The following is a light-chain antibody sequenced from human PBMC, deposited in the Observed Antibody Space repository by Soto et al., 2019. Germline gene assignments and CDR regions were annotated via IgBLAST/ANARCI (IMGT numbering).Light chain of an antibody. J-gene: IGLJ3*02. V-gene: IGLV1-40*01. Sequence: QSALTQPPSVSGAPGQRVTISCTGSSSNIGAGYDVHWYQQIPGTAPKLLIYLNNNRPSGVPDRFSGSKSGTSDSLAITGLQAEDEADYYCQSYDSSLSAWVFGGGTKLTVL. CDR1: SSNIGAGYD. CDR2: LNN. CDR3: QSYDSSLSAWV.